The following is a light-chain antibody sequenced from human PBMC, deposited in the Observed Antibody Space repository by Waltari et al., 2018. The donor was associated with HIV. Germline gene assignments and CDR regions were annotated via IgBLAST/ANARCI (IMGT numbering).Light chain of an antibody. Sequence: QSLLTQPPSVSGTPGQRVTIPCSGSSSNIGSKFVYWYQQLPGTPPKLLLYKKEHRPSGVPDRFSGSKSGTSASLAISGLRSEDEADYYCVAWDDSLSGPVFGGGTKLTVL. CDR1: SSNIGSKF. V-gene: IGLV1-47*01. CDR2: KKE. CDR3: VAWDDSLSGPV. J-gene: IGLJ2*01.